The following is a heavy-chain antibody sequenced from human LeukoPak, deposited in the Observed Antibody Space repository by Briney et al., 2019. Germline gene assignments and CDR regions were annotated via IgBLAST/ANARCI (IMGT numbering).Heavy chain of an antibody. CDR2: IKQDGSEK. CDR1: EFTFSSYW. V-gene: IGHV3-7*03. CDR3: ARAVTGDLFDY. Sequence: GGSQRLSCAASEFTFSSYWMSWVRQAPGKGLGWVANIKQDGSEKYYVDSVKGRFTISRDNAKNSLYLQMNSLRAEDTAVYYCARAVTGDLFDYWGQGTLVTVSS. J-gene: IGHJ4*02. D-gene: IGHD7-27*01.